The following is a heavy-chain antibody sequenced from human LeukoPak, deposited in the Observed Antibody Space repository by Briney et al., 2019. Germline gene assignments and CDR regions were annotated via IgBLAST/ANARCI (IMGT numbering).Heavy chain of an antibody. D-gene: IGHD2-2*01. Sequence: PSGGSLRLSCAASGFTFDDYAMHWVRQAPGKGLEWVSSISWSSSTIAYADSVRGRFTISRDNAKNSLYLQMNSLRAEDMALYYCAKDMRGLGVVAFDIWGQGTMVTVSS. CDR3: AKDMRGLGVVAFDI. CDR1: GFTFDDYA. J-gene: IGHJ3*02. CDR2: ISWSSSTI. V-gene: IGHV3-9*03.